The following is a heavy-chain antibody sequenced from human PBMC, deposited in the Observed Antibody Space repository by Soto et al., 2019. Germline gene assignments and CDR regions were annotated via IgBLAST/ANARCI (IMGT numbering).Heavy chain of an antibody. J-gene: IGHJ3*02. CDR2: IWYDGSNK. CDR3: AREKGYYDSSTDAFDI. D-gene: IGHD3-22*01. Sequence: GGSLRLSCAASGFTFSSYGMHWVRQAPGKGLEWVAVIWYDGSNKYYADSVKGRFTISRDNSKNTLHLQMNSLRAEDTAVYYCAREKGYYDSSTDAFDIWGQGTMVTVSS. CDR1: GFTFSSYG. V-gene: IGHV3-33*01.